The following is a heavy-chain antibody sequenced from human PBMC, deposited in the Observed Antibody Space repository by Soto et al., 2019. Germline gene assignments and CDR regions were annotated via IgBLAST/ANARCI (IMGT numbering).Heavy chain of an antibody. J-gene: IGHJ4*02. CDR1: GFTFSSYS. D-gene: IGHD5-12*01. V-gene: IGHV3-21*01. Sequence: ESGGGLVKPGGSLRLSCAASGFTFSSYSMNWVRQAPGKGLEWVSSISSSSSYIYYADSVKGRFTISRDNAKNSLYLQMNSLRAEDTAVYYCARDWIVATTYYFDYWGQGTLVTVSS. CDR3: ARDWIVATTYYFDY. CDR2: ISSSSSYI.